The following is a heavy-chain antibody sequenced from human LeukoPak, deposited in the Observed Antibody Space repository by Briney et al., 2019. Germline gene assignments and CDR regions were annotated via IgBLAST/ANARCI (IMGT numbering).Heavy chain of an antibody. D-gene: IGHD2-21*02. Sequence: GGSLRLSCAVSGLTFSDYSMTWVRQAPGKGLFWVSGISAGGGSTYYADSVKGRFTISRDNSRNTLYLQMNSLRAEDTAVYYCARGVSFRMVGTATDFDYWGQGTLVTVSS. CDR1: GLTFSDYS. CDR2: ISAGGGST. V-gene: IGHV3-23*01. CDR3: ARGVSFRMVGTATDFDY. J-gene: IGHJ4*02.